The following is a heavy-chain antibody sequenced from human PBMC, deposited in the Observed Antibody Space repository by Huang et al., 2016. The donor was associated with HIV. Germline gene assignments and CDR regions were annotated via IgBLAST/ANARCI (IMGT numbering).Heavy chain of an antibody. V-gene: IGHV3-30*02. CDR2: IRYDGKNY. D-gene: IGHD3-3*01. CDR3: AKDLTDTFGRRFDY. CDR1: GCTFGSFG. Sequence: HGGSLRLPCTASGCTFGSFGMHWVRQGPGTGLEWVAFIRYDGKNYYYADSVRGRFTIARDNSKDTLYLQMNRLRPYDSAVYYCAKDLTDTFGRRFDYWGRGTLVTVSS. J-gene: IGHJ4*02.